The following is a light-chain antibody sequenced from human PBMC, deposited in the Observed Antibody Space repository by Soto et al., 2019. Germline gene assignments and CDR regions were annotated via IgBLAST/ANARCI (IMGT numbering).Light chain of an antibody. CDR2: GPS. V-gene: IGKV3-20*01. CDR1: QSVSSSY. J-gene: IGKJ2*01. CDR3: HHYSRSPPFT. Sequence: EIVLTQSPGTLSLSPGERATFSCRASQSVSSSYLAWYQQKPGQAPRLLIYGPSTRADGIPDRFSGSGSGTDFPLTISRLEPEDFAVYYCHHYSRSPPFTFGGGTKLEIK.